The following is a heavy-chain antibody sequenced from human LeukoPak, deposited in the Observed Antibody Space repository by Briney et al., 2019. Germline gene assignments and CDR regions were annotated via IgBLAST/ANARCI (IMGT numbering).Heavy chain of an antibody. J-gene: IGHJ4*02. D-gene: IGHD1-26*01. CDR3: ATSGNYYLKY. CDR1: GFTFSTYN. Sequence: GGSLRLSCAASGFTFSTYNMNWVRQAPGKGLEWVSHITSSSTNIYYADSVKGRFTISRDNAKNALSLQMNSLRNEDTAVYYCATSGNYYLKYWGQGTLVTVSS. V-gene: IGHV3-48*02. CDR2: ITSSSTNI.